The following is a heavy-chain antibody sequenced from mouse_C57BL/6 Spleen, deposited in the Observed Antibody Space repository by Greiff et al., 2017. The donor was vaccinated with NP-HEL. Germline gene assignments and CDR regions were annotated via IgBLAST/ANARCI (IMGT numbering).Heavy chain of an antibody. Sequence: QVQLQQPGAELVMPGASVKLSCKASGYTFTSYWMHWVKQRPGQGLEWIVEIDPSDSYTNYNQTFKGKSTLTVDKSSSTSYMQLSSLTSEDSAVYYGARSQYYGSSYNWYFEVWGTGTTVTVSS. CDR1: GYTFTSYW. CDR3: ARSQYYGSSYNWYFEV. CDR2: IDPSDSYT. V-gene: IGHV1-69*01. J-gene: IGHJ1*03. D-gene: IGHD1-1*01.